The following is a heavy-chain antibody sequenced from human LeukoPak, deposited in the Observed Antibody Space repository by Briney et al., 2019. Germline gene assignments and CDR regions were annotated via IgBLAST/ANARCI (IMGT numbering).Heavy chain of an antibody. CDR2: IDPSDSYT. Sequence: GESLKISCKGSGYSFTSYWISWVRQMPGKGLEWMGSIDPSDSYTNYSPSFQGHGTISADKSISTAYLRWSSLKASDTATYYCARPMAGSGGYYYYDMDVWGQGTTVTVSS. CDR1: GYSFTSYW. D-gene: IGHD2-8*01. V-gene: IGHV5-10-1*01. J-gene: IGHJ6*02. CDR3: ARPMAGSGGYYYYDMDV.